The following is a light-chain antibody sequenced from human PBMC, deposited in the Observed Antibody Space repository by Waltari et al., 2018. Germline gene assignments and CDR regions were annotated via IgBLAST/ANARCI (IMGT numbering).Light chain of an antibody. V-gene: IGLV1-40*01. J-gene: IGLJ2*01. CDR1: SSNIGAGYD. CDR3: QSYDRNVVI. CDR2: GNN. Sequence: QSVLTQPPSVSGAPGQRITISCTGSSSNIGAGYDVHWYQHVPGAAPTLLIYGNNNRPSGVPDRFSAAKSGTSASLAITGLQAEDEADYYCQSYDRNVVIFGGGTKLTVL.